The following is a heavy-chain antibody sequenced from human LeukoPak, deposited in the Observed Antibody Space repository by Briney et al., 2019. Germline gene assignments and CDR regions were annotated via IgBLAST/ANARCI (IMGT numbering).Heavy chain of an antibody. J-gene: IGHJ4*02. CDR3: AASQPWYSSGWYYFDY. CDR1: GGSISSYY. D-gene: IGHD6-19*01. Sequence: SETLSLTCTVSGGSISSYYWSWIRQPPGKGLEWIGYIYYSGSTNYNPSLKSRVTISVDTSKNQFSLKLSSVTAADTAVYYCAASQPWYSSGWYYFDYWGQGTLVTVSS. V-gene: IGHV4-59*01. CDR2: IYYSGST.